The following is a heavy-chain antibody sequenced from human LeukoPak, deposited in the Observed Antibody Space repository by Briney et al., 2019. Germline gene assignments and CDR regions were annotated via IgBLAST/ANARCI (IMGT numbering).Heavy chain of an antibody. D-gene: IGHD6-6*01. J-gene: IGHJ6*02. Sequence: SETLSLTCTVSGGSISSYYWSWIRQPPGKGLEWIGYIYYSGSTNYNPSLKSRVTISVDTSKNQFSLKLSSVTAADTAVYYCAKGRGQLGGYYYYGMDVWGQGTTVTVSS. CDR3: AKGRGQLGGYYYYGMDV. CDR2: IYYSGST. V-gene: IGHV4-59*01. CDR1: GGSISSYY.